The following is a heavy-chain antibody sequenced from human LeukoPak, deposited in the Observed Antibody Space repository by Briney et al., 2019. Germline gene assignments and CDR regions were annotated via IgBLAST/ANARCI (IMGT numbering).Heavy chain of an antibody. CDR1: GYSFTSYW. Sequence: GESLKISCKGSGYSFTSYWIGWVRQMPGKGLEWMGIIYPGDSDTRYSPSFQGQVTISADKSISTAYLQWSSLKASDTAMYYCARVPPVQEHDYLAFFDIWGQGTMVTVSS. V-gene: IGHV5-51*01. CDR2: IYPGDSDT. CDR3: ARVPPVQEHDYLAFFDI. J-gene: IGHJ3*02. D-gene: IGHD5-12*01.